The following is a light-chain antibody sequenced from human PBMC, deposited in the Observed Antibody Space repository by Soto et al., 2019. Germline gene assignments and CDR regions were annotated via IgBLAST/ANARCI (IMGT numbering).Light chain of an antibody. CDR3: QHYNSYSEA. V-gene: IGKV1-5*03. CDR2: KAS. J-gene: IGKJ1*01. CDR1: QTISRY. Sequence: DIQMTQSPSSLSASIGDRVTITCRASQTISRYLNWYQQKPGRAPYLLSYKASTLKSGVPSRFSGSGSGTEFTLTISSLQPDDFATYYCQHYNSYSEAFGQGTKVDIK.